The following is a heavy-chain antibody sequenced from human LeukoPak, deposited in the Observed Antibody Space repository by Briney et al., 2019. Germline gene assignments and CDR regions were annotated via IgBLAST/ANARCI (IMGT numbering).Heavy chain of an antibody. CDR2: INPNSGGT. J-gene: IGHJ6*02. V-gene: IGHV1-2*02. Sequence: GASVKVSCKASGYTFTGYYMHWVRQAPGQGLEWMGWINPNSGGTNYAQKLQGRVTMTTDTSTSTAYMELRSLRSDDTAVYYCARGIFGTYYDSSAYYYGMDVWGQGTTVTVSS. CDR3: ARGIFGTYYDSSAYYYGMDV. D-gene: IGHD3-22*01. CDR1: GYTFTGYY.